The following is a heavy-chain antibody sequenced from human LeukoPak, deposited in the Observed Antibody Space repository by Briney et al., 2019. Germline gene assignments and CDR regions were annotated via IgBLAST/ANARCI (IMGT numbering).Heavy chain of an antibody. CDR1: AFTFSSYA. CDR3: ASAVAGLWFDP. D-gene: IGHD6-19*01. J-gene: IGHJ5*02. V-gene: IGHV3-23*01. Sequence: GGSLRLSCAASAFTFSSYAMSWVRQAPGKGLEWVSAISGSGGSTYYADSVKGRFTISRDNSKNTLYLQMNSLRAEDTAVYYCASAVAGLWFDPWGQGTLVTVSS. CDR2: ISGSGGST.